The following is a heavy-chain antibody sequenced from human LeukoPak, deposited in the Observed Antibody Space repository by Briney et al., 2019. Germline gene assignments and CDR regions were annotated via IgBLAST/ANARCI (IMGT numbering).Heavy chain of an antibody. CDR1: GFTFSDYY. CDR2: ISSSGSTI. Sequence: GGSLRLSCAASGFTFSDYYMSWIRQAPGKGLEWVSYISSSGSTIYYADSVKGRSTISRDNAKNSLYLQMNSLRAEDTAVYYCARGSVYALYDSSGYYPYWGQGTLVTVSS. D-gene: IGHD3-22*01. V-gene: IGHV3-11*01. CDR3: ARGSVYALYDSSGYYPY. J-gene: IGHJ4*02.